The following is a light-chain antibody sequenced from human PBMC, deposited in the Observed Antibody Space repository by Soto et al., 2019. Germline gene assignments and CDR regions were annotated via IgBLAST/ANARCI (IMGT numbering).Light chain of an antibody. Sequence: DIQMTQSPSSLSASVGDRVTITCQASQDISNYLNWYQQKPGKAPKLLIYDASNLETGVPSRFSGSGSGTDFTFTISSLQPEDIATYYCQQYDNLGFGQGTQLEIK. CDR3: QQYDNLG. CDR2: DAS. J-gene: IGKJ2*03. V-gene: IGKV1-33*01. CDR1: QDISNY.